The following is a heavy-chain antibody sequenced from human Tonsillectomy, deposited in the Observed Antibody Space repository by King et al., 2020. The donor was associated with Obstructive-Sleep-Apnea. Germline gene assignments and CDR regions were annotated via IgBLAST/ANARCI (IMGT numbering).Heavy chain of an antibody. Sequence: VQLVESGGGLVQPGRSLRLSCAASGFTFADYAMHWVRQAPGKGLEWVSGISWNSGSIGYADSLKGRFTISRDNAKNSLYLQMNSLRAEDTALYYCAKFSVAGNFDYWGQGTLVTVSS. CDR2: ISWNSGSI. CDR3: AKFSVAGNFDY. V-gene: IGHV3-9*01. CDR1: GFTFADYA. J-gene: IGHJ4*02. D-gene: IGHD6-19*01.